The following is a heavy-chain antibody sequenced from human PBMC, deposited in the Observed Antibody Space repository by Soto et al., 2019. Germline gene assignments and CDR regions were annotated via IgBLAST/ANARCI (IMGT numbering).Heavy chain of an antibody. CDR2: IDPTDSST. CDR1: GYTFTSYW. D-gene: IGHD1-1*01. Sequence: PGESLKISCQGSGYTFTSYWITWVRQLPGKGLEWMGRIDPTDSSTKYSPSFQGHVTISADNSVSTVYLQWSSLKASDTAMYYCARHYLAGGRHGMDVWGQGTKVTVYS. V-gene: IGHV5-10-1*01. CDR3: ARHYLAGGRHGMDV. J-gene: IGHJ6*02.